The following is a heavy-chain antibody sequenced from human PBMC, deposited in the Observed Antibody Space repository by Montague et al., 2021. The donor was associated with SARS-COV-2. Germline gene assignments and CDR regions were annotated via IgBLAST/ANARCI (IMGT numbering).Heavy chain of an antibody. D-gene: IGHD1-7*01. CDR3: ASELELRGFDY. J-gene: IGHJ4*02. Sequence: SLRLSCAASGFTFSSYAMHWVRQAPGKGLEWVAVISYDGSNKYYADSVKGRFTISRDNSKNTLYLQMNSLRAGDTAVYYCASELELRGFDYWGQGTLVTVSS. V-gene: IGHV3-30-3*01. CDR1: GFTFSSYA. CDR2: ISYDGSNK.